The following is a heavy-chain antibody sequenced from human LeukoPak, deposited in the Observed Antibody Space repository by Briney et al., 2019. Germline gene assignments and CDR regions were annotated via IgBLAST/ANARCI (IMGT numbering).Heavy chain of an antibody. Sequence: SETLSLTCAVYGGSFSGYYWSWIRQPPRKGLEWIGEINHSGSTNYNPSLKSRVTISVDTSKNQFSLKLSSVTAADTAVYYCARGEYFQRWGQGTLVTVSS. CDR1: GGSFSGYY. V-gene: IGHV4-34*01. J-gene: IGHJ1*01. CDR3: ARGEYFQR. CDR2: INHSGST.